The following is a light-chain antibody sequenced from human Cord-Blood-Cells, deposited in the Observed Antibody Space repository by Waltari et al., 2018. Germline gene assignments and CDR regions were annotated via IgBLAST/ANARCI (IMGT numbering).Light chain of an antibody. CDR1: KSVLYSSNNKNY. CDR2: WAS. J-gene: IGKJ3*01. Sequence: DIVMTQSPDSLAVSLGERATINCKSSKSVLYSSNNKNYLAWYQQKPGQPPKLLIYWASTRESGVPDRFSGSGSGTDFTLTISSLQAEDEAVYYCQQYYSTPFTFGPGTKVDIK. CDR3: QQYYSTPFT. V-gene: IGKV4-1*01.